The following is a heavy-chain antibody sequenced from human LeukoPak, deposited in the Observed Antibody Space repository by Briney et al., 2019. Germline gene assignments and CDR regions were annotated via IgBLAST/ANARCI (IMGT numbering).Heavy chain of an antibody. V-gene: IGHV3-48*02. Sequence: GGSLRLSCAASGFTFGPYSMNWVRQAPGKGLEWVAYISGSSSTTYYADSVKGRFTISRDNANNSLYLQMNSLRDEDTAVYYCARDPYSSGWYDYWGQGTLVTVSS. CDR3: ARDPYSSGWYDY. J-gene: IGHJ4*02. CDR2: ISGSSSTT. CDR1: GFTFGPYS. D-gene: IGHD6-19*01.